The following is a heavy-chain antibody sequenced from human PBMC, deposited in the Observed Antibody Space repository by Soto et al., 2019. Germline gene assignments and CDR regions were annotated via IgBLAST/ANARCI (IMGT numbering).Heavy chain of an antibody. J-gene: IGHJ5*02. D-gene: IGHD1-26*01. CDR3: AKPQDHYSEALGS. CDR2: ISGSGGST. Sequence: GGSLRLSCAASGFSFSTYAMNWVRQAPGKGLEWVSTISGSGGSTYYADSVKGRFTISRDISKDTLYLQMNSLRAEDTAIYYCAKPQDHYSEALGSWGQGTLVTVSS. CDR1: GFSFSTYA. V-gene: IGHV3-23*01.